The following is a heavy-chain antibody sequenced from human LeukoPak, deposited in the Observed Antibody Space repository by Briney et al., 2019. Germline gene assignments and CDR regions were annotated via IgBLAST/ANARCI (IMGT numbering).Heavy chain of an antibody. CDR3: AELGITMIGGV. V-gene: IGHV3-53*01. Sequence: GGSLRLSCAASAFTVSSNYMSWVRRAPGKGLEWVSIIYSGGSTFYADSVKGRFTISRDNAKNSLYLQMNSLRAEDTAVYYCAELGITMIGGVWGKGTTVTISS. CDR2: IYSGGST. CDR1: AFTVSSNY. D-gene: IGHD3-10*02. J-gene: IGHJ6*04.